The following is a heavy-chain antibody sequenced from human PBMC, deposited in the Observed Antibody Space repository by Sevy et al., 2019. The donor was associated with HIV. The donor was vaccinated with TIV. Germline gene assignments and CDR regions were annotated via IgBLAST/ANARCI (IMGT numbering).Heavy chain of an antibody. CDR2: IYYSGST. D-gene: IGHD6-19*01. Sequence: SETLSLTCTVSGGSISSSSYYWGWIRQPPGRGLEWIGSIYYSGSTYYNPSLKSRVTISVDTSKNQFSLKLSSVTAADTAVYYCARRQVEQWLGIDYWSQGTLVTVSS. CDR1: GGSISSSSYY. V-gene: IGHV4-39*01. CDR3: ARRQVEQWLGIDY. J-gene: IGHJ4*02.